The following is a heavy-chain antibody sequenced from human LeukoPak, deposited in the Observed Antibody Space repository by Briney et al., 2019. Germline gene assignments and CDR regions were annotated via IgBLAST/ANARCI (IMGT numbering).Heavy chain of an antibody. CDR3: ARDQSHRDPVAFDI. D-gene: IGHD3-10*01. Sequence: GGSLRLSCAASGFTFSSYSMNWVRQAPGKGLEWVSTISSTSSYIYYADSVKGRFTISRDNAKNSLDLQMNSLRAEDTAVYYCARDQSHRDPVAFDIWGQGTMVTVSS. CDR2: ISSTSSYI. J-gene: IGHJ3*02. CDR1: GFTFSSYS. V-gene: IGHV3-21*01.